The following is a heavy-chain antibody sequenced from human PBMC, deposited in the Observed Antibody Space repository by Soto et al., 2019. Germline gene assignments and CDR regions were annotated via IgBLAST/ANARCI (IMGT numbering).Heavy chain of an antibody. V-gene: IGHV3-48*01. Sequence: GGSLRLSCAASGFTFSSYSMNWVRQAPGKGLEWVSYITSGSSTVYYADSVKGRFTISRDNAKNSLYLQMNSLRAEDTAVYYCARGRYCSSTSCFRDYMDVWGKGTTVTVSS. CDR3: ARGRYCSSTSCFRDYMDV. D-gene: IGHD2-2*01. CDR1: GFTFSSYS. J-gene: IGHJ6*03. CDR2: ITSGSSTV.